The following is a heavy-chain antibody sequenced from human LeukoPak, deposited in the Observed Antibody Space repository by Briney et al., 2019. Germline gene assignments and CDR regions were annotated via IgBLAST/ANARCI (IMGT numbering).Heavy chain of an antibody. D-gene: IGHD3-9*01. V-gene: IGHV4-34*01. CDR1: GGSFSYYY. CDR2: INHSGST. Sequence: PSETLSLTCAVYGGSFSYYYWSWIRQPPGKTLEWIGEINHSGSTNYNPSLKSRVTISVETSKNQFSLQLSSVTAADTAVYYCAIRKYYDILAGYRKIPTSGFDPWGQGTLVTVPS. CDR3: AIRKYYDILAGYRKIPTSGFDP. J-gene: IGHJ5*02.